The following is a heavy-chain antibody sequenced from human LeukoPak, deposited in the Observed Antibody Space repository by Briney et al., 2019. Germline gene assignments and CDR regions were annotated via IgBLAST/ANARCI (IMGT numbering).Heavy chain of an antibody. CDR1: GYTFTSYD. V-gene: IGHV7-4-1*02. CDR2: INNNTGNP. Sequence: ASVKVSCKASGYTFTSYDINWVRQAPGQGLEWMGWINNNTGNPTYAQGFTGRFVFSLDTSVSTAYLQISSLKAEDTAVYYCARDLVSYCGSDCYSFDYWGQRSLVTVSS. CDR3: ARDLVSYCGSDCYSFDY. D-gene: IGHD2-21*02. J-gene: IGHJ4*02.